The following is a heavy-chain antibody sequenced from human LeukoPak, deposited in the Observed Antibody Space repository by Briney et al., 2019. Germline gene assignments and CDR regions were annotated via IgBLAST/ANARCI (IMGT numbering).Heavy chain of an antibody. CDR3: ARDPLWFGEYKYETQSDY. CDR2: ISGSGGST. CDR1: GFTFSSYA. V-gene: IGHV3-23*01. D-gene: IGHD3-10*01. Sequence: GGSLRLSCAASGFTFSSYAMTWVRQAPGKGLEWVSSISGSGGSTYYADSVRGRFTISRDNAKNTLYLQMNSLRAEDTAVYYCARDPLWFGEYKYETQSDYWGQGTLVTVSS. J-gene: IGHJ4*02.